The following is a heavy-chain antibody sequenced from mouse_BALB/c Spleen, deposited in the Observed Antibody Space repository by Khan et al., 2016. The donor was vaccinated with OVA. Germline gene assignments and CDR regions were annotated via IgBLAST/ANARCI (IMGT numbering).Heavy chain of an antibody. CDR2: INTYTGEP. CDR1: GYTFRNYG. J-gene: IGHJ4*01. D-gene: IGHD1-1*01. CDR3: ARPTYVCYTLDH. V-gene: IGHV9-3-1*01. Sequence: QIQLVQSGPELKKPGETVKISCKASGYTFRNYGMNWVKQTPGKALKWMGWINTYTGEPTYADDFKGRFAFSLENSASIAYLQLTNLKNDDTATYFYARPTYVCYTLDHWGQGTSVTVAS.